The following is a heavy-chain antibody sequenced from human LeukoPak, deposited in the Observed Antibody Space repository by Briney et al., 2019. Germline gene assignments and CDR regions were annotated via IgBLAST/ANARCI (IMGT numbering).Heavy chain of an antibody. Sequence: LSLTCAVYGGSFSGYYWSWIRQPPGKGLEWVSYISSSGSTIYYADSVKGRFTISRDNAKNSLYLQMNSLRAEDTAVYYCARDSPNPLRYYFDYWGQGTLVTVSS. CDR1: GGSFSGYY. CDR2: ISSSGSTI. CDR3: ARDSPNPLRYYFDY. J-gene: IGHJ4*02. V-gene: IGHV3-11*04.